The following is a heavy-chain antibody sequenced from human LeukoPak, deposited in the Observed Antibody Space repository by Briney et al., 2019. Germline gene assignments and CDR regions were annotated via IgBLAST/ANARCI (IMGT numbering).Heavy chain of an antibody. CDR3: ARNNGMDV. CDR1: GYTLSNHW. Sequence: GGSLRLSCAASGYTLSNHWMTWVRQVPGRGPEWVANVNRDGSETYYLDSVKGRFTISKDNAKNSLYLQMNSLRAEDTALYHCARNNGMDVWGQGTTVIVSS. CDR2: VNRDGSET. V-gene: IGHV3-7*03. J-gene: IGHJ6*02.